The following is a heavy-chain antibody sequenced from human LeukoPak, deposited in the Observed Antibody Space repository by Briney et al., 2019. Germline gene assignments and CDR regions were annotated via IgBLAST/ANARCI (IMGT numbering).Heavy chain of an antibody. V-gene: IGHV5-51*01. D-gene: IGHD3-16*01. CDR3: ARSESDYHFDY. Sequence: GESLKISCKGSGYSFTNHWIGWVRQMPGKGLEWMGIIYPGDSDIRYSPSFQGQVTISADKSISTAYLQWSSLKASDTAMYYCARSESDYHFDYWGQGTLVTVSS. J-gene: IGHJ4*02. CDR2: IYPGDSDI. CDR1: GYSFTNHW.